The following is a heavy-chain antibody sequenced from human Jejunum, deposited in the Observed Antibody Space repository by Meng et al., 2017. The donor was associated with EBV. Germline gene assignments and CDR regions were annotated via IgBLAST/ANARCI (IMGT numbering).Heavy chain of an antibody. CDR1: GYTFSRYA. J-gene: IGHJ4*02. CDR3: ASDISTATFGY. V-gene: IGHV7-4-1*02. D-gene: IGHD2-21*02. CDR2: INTRTGNP. Sequence: QVQLVQSGSELKKPGASVKVSCKASGYTFSRYAMNWVRQAPGQGLEWMGWINTRTGNPAYAQGFTGRFVFSLDTSVSTAYLQISSLKAEDTAVYYCASDISTATFGYWGQGTLVTVPS.